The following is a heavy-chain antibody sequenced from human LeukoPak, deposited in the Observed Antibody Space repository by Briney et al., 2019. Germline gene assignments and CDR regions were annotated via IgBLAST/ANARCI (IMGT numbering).Heavy chain of an antibody. J-gene: IGHJ3*02. CDR3: AAKYLLIVVPNMGDDAFDI. CDR1: GLTFSSYS. D-gene: IGHD3-22*01. Sequence: GGSLRLSCAASGLTFSSYSMNWVRQAPGKGLEWVSSISSSSSYIYYADSVKGRFTISRDNAKNSLYLQMNSLRAEDTAVYYCAAKYLLIVVPNMGDDAFDIWGQGTMVTVSS. V-gene: IGHV3-21*01. CDR2: ISSSSSYI.